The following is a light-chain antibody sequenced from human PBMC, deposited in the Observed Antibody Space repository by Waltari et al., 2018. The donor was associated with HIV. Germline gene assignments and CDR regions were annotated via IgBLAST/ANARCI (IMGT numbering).Light chain of an antibody. Sequence: QSALTQPASVSGSPGQSITISCTGTSSDVGSYNLVSWYQHHPGKAPILMIFEVTKRPSGVSNRFSGSKSGNTASLTISGLQADDEADYYCCSYAGSSAFVFGTGTKVTVL. CDR3: CSYAGSSAFV. CDR2: EVT. J-gene: IGLJ1*01. CDR1: SSDVGSYNL. V-gene: IGLV2-23*02.